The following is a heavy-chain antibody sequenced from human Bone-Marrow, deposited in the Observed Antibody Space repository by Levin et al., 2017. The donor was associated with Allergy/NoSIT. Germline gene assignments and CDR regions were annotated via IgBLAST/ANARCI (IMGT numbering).Heavy chain of an antibody. CDR1: GFSLSNARMG. J-gene: IGHJ4*02. CDR2: IFSNDEK. CDR3: ARAFTKGGYCGVYFDY. D-gene: IGHD5-12*01. V-gene: IGHV2-26*01. Sequence: SGPTLVKPTETLTLTCTVSGFSLSNARMGVSWIRQPPGKALEWLAHIFSNDEKSYSTSLKSRLTISKDTSKSQVVLTMTNMDPMDTATYYCARAFTKGGYCGVYFDYWGQGTLVTVSS.